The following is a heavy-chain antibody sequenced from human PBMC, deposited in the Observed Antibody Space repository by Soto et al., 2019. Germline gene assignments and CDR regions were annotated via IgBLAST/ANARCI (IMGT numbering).Heavy chain of an antibody. CDR2: INPNSGGT. CDR1: GYTFTGYY. V-gene: IGHV1-2*02. J-gene: IGHJ4*02. CDR3: ARDHPMVVVTALPFTPFDY. Sequence: QVQLVQSGAEVKKPGASVKVSCKASGYTFTGYYIHWVRQAPGQGLEWMGWINPNSGGTNYAQKFQGRVTMTRDTSINPAYMDLSRLRSDDTAVYYCARDHPMVVVTALPFTPFDYWGQGPLVTVAS. D-gene: IGHD2-21*02.